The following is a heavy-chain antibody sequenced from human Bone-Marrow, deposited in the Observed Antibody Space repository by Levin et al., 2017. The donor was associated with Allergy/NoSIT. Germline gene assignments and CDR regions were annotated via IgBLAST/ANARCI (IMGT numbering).Heavy chain of an antibody. V-gene: IGHV3-53*01. J-gene: IGHJ4*02. CDR2: IDASDDT. CDR3: ARDRCSVEVCHSDGPTFDY. CDR1: GFSVTTTY. D-gene: IGHD2-15*01. Sequence: GESLKISCAASGFSVTTTYMTWVRQAPGKGLEWVAVIDASDDTYYADSVKGRFTISRDNSKNTLYLQMDSLSPEDTAVYYCARDRCSVEVCHSDGPTFDYWGQGTLVTVSS.